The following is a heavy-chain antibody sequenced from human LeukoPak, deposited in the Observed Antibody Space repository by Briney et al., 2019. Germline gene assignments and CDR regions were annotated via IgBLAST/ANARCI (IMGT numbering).Heavy chain of an antibody. Sequence: PSETLSLTCAVYGGSFSGYYWSWIRQPPGKGLEWIGEINHSGSTNYNPSLKSRVTISVDTSKNQFSLKLSSVTAADTAVYYCARGSERVVPAAIVDYFDYWGQGTLVTVSS. CDR1: GGSFSGYY. CDR2: INHSGST. J-gene: IGHJ4*02. D-gene: IGHD2-2*01. V-gene: IGHV4-34*01. CDR3: ARGSERVVPAAIVDYFDY.